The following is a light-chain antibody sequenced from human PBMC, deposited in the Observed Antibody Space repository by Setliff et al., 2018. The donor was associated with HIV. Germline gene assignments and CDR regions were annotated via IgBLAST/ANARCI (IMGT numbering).Light chain of an antibody. V-gene: IGLV2-23*02. CDR1: ISDVGSYNL. Sequence: QSVLAQPASVSGSPGQSITISCTGTISDVGSYNLVSWYQQHPGKAPKRMIYDVSKRPSGVSNRFSGSKSGNTASLTISGLQAEDEADYFCCSYVSSNPHYVFGTGTKGTVL. CDR2: DVS. J-gene: IGLJ1*01. CDR3: CSYVSSNPHYV.